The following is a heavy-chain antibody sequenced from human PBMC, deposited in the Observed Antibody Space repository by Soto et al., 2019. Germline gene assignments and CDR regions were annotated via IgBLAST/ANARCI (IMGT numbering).Heavy chain of an antibody. D-gene: IGHD6-19*01. CDR2: TSFDGSSG. J-gene: IGHJ4*02. V-gene: IGHV3-30*18. CDR1: GFTFSSSG. CDR3: AKSPPAVAGYFDY. Sequence: GGSLSLSCAASGFTFSSSGMHWDSQAPGKGLEWVAVTSFDGSSGYYADSVRGRFTISRDNSNNTLYLQMNSLRAEDTAVYYCAKSPPAVAGYFDYWGQGTLVTVSS.